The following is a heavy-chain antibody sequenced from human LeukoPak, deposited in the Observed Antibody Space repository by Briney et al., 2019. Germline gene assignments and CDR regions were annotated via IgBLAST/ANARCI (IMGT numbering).Heavy chain of an antibody. D-gene: IGHD3-3*01. CDR2: IYAGGMT. CDR3: ARGTSRTSPLSGYYRGYFDY. J-gene: IGHJ4*02. V-gene: IGHV3-66*02. Sequence: GGSLRLSCAASGSTVSSNYMTWVRQAPGKGLEWVSIIYAGGMTYYADSVKGRFTISRDNSKNMLYLQMNSLRAADTAVYYCARGTSRTSPLSGYYRGYFDYWGQGTLVTVSS. CDR1: GSTVSSNY.